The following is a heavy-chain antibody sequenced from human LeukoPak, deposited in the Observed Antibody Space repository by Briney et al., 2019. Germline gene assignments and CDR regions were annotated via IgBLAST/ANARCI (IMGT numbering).Heavy chain of an antibody. CDR2: IDDSGNT. CDR3: ARSDYHNSGSHTVFDAFDI. V-gene: IGHV4-59*01. CDR1: GGSLSSYY. Sequence: SETLSLTCTVSGGSLSSYYWSWIRQPPGKGLEWIGYIDDSGNTNYNPSLKSQVTISVDKSKNQFSLKLSFVTAADTAMYYCARSDYHNSGSHTVFDAFDIWGQGTRVTVSS. J-gene: IGHJ3*02. D-gene: IGHD3-10*01.